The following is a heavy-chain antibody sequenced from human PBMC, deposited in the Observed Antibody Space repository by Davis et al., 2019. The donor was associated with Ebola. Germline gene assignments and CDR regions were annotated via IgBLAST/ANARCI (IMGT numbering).Heavy chain of an antibody. V-gene: IGHV3-7*03. CDR1: GFTFSSYW. CDR2: IKQDGSEK. Sequence: GESLKISCAASGFTFSSYWMSWVRQAPGKGLEWVANIKQDGSEKYYVDSVKGRFTISRDNAKNSLYLQMNSLRAEDTAVYYCARLVGDYDFWSGYYTSWFDPWGQGTLVTVSS. D-gene: IGHD3-3*01. J-gene: IGHJ5*02. CDR3: ARLVGDYDFWSGYYTSWFDP.